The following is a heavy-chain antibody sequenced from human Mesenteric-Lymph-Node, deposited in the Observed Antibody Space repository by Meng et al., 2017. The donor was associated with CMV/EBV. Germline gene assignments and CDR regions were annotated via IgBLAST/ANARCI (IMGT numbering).Heavy chain of an antibody. CDR1: GFTFSSFC. CDR3: ATQSGTSALGN. Sequence: GESLKISCVGSGFTFSSFCMIWVRQAPGKGLEWVANIKEDGSAKLYVDSVKGRFAISRDNAKNSLYLQMDSLRAEDTAVYYCATQSGTSALGNWGQGTLVTVSS. V-gene: IGHV3-7*01. CDR2: IKEDGSAK. D-gene: IGHD5-24*01. J-gene: IGHJ4*02.